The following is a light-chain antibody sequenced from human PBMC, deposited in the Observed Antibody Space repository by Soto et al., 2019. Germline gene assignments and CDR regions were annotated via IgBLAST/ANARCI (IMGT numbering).Light chain of an antibody. CDR1: QSISYW. J-gene: IGKJ1*01. CDR3: QQYNIYWT. Sequence: DIQMTQSPSTLSASVGDRVTITCRASQSISYWLAWYQQKPGKAPNLLIYKASTLESGVPSRFSGSGSGTEFTLTISSLQPDDFATYYCQQYNIYWTFGQGTKVKSN. CDR2: KAS. V-gene: IGKV1-5*03.